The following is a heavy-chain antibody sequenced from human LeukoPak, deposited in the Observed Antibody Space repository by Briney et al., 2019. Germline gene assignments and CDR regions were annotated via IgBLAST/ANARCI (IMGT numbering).Heavy chain of an antibody. CDR3: TWDTSGLYKFSS. V-gene: IGHV3-15*01. CDR1: GFTFTDAW. Sequence: GGSLRLSCAAPGFTFTDAWMGWVRQAPGKGLEWVGRIKSKGSGGTTDYAATVKGRFAISRDDSRHTLYLQMNSLKSEDTAVYYCTWDTSGLYKFSSWGQGTLVTVSS. J-gene: IGHJ4*02. D-gene: IGHD6-19*01. CDR2: IKSKGSGGTT.